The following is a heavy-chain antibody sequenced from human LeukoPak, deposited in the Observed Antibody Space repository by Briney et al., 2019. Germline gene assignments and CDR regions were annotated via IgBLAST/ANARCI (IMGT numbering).Heavy chain of an antibody. D-gene: IGHD1-26*01. Sequence: SETLSLTCTVSGGSISSSGYYWGWIRQPPGKGLEWIASICYSGSTYYNPSLKSRVTISVDTSKNQLSLKLSSLTAADTAVYYCARHEYSGSYYGLSWFDPWGQGTLVTVSS. CDR3: ARHEYSGSYYGLSWFDP. CDR1: GGSISSSGYY. V-gene: IGHV4-39*01. J-gene: IGHJ5*02. CDR2: ICYSGST.